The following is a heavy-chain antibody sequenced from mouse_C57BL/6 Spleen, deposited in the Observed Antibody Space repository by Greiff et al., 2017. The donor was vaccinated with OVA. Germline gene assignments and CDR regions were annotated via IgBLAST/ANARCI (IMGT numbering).Heavy chain of an antibody. V-gene: IGHV1-55*01. CDR1: GYTFTSYW. Sequence: QVQLQQPGAELVKPGASVKMSCKASGYTFTSYWITWVKQRPGQGLEWIGDIYPGSGSTNYNEKFKSKATLTVDTSSSTAYMQLSSLTSEDSAVYYCARKGIYDGNRYWYFDVWGTGTTVTVSS. D-gene: IGHD2-1*01. CDR3: ARKGIYDGNRYWYFDV. CDR2: IYPGSGST. J-gene: IGHJ1*03.